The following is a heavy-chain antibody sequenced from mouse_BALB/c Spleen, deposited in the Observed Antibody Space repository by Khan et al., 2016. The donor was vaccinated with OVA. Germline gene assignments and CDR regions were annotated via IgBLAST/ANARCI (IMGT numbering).Heavy chain of an antibody. CDR2: ISGDSSTI. CDR1: GFTFSSFG. J-gene: IGHJ2*01. CDR3: ARAYFYGYYFDQ. V-gene: IGHV5-17*02. D-gene: IGHD1-1*01. Sequence: EVELVESGGGLVQPGGSRKFSCVASGFTFSSFGMHWVRQAPEKGLEWVAYISGDSSTIYYTATVKGRFTISRDKPKNTLFLQMTSLMSEDIAMYDCARAYFYGYYFDQWGQGTTLTVSS.